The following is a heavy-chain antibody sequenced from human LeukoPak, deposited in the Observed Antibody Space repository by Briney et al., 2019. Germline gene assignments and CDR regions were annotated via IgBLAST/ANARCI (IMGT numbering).Heavy chain of an antibody. J-gene: IGHJ4*02. Sequence: SSETLSLTCTVSGGSMSSNYWSWIRQPPGKGLEWIGYIYNSGTIYYSGSTNYNPSLLSRVTISADTSKNQFSLKLSSVTAADTAVYYCARGALVRGMIIKDYWGQGTLVTVSS. D-gene: IGHD3-10*01. V-gene: IGHV4-59*01. CDR3: ARGALVRGMIIKDY. CDR1: GGSMSSNY. CDR2: IYNSGTIYYSGST.